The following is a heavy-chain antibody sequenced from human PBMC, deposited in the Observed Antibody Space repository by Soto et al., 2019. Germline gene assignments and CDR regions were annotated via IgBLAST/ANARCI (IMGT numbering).Heavy chain of an antibody. Sequence: GGSLRLSCAASGFTFSMYTMSWVRQAPGKGLEWVSGISGSGGRTYYADSVKGRFTISRDNFKNTLYLQMNSLRAEDTAVYYCAKDPRLQDYYYYYMDVWGKGTTVTV. CDR2: ISGSGGRT. J-gene: IGHJ6*03. CDR1: GFTFSMYT. D-gene: IGHD2-21*02. CDR3: AKDPRLQDYYYYYMDV. V-gene: IGHV3-23*01.